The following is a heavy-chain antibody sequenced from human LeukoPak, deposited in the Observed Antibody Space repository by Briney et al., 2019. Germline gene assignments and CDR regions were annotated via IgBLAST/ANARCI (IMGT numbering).Heavy chain of an antibody. CDR3: ARADCSGSTCYLRHSWFDH. D-gene: IGHD2-2*01. J-gene: IGHJ5*02. V-gene: IGHV3-21*06. Sequence: GGSLRLSCAASGFTLSTCDMNWVRQAPGKGLEWVSSISTSSRYIYYRDSVKGRFTISRDDAKNSLYLQMNSLTVEDTAVYYCARADCSGSTCYLRHSWFDHWGQGTLVTVSS. CDR1: GFTLSTCD. CDR2: ISTSSRYI.